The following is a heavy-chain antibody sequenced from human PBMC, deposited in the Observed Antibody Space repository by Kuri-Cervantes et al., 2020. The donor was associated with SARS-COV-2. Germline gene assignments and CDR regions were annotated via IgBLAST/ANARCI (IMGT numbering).Heavy chain of an antibody. CDR2: ISSSGTYI. CDR3: VIVGATY. D-gene: IGHD1-26*01. J-gene: IGHJ4*02. CDR1: GFTFSSYS. V-gene: IGHV3-21*01. Sequence: GGSLRLSCAASGFTFSSYSMNWVRQAPGKGLEWVSSISSSGTYIYYADSVKGRFTISRDNAKNSLYLQMNSLRAEDTVVYYCVIVGATYWGQGTLVTVSS.